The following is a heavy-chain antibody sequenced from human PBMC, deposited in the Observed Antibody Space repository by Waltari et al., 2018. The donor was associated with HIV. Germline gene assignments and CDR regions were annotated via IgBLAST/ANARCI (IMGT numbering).Heavy chain of an antibody. CDR3: ARDPRRDPTLYYFDY. D-gene: IGHD1-26*01. J-gene: IGHJ4*02. Sequence: EVQLVAAGGGLVKPGRSLRRSCAAPGFTLRSYSMNWVRQAPGKGLEWVSSISSSSSYIYYADSVKGRFTISRDNAKNSLYLQMNSLRAEDTAVYYCARDPRRDPTLYYFDYWGQGTLVTVSS. CDR2: ISSSSSYI. CDR1: GFTLRSYS. V-gene: IGHV3-21*01.